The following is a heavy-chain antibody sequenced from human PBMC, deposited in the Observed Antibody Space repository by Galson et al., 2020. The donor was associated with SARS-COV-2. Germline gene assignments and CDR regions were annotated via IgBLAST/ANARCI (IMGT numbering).Heavy chain of an antibody. CDR3: AKLGGTSLDHYYYYMDV. V-gene: IGHV3-9*01. J-gene: IGHJ6*03. D-gene: IGHD2-2*01. CDR1: GFTFDDYA. Sequence: GGSLRLSCAASGFTFDDYAMHWVRQAPGKGLEWVSGISWNSGSIGYADSVKGRFTISRDNAKNSLYLQMNSLRAEDTALYYCAKLGGTSLDHYYYYMDVWGKGTTVTVSS. CDR2: ISWNSGSI.